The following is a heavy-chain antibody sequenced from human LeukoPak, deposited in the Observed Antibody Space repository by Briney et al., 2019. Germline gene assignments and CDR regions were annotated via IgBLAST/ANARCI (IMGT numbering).Heavy chain of an antibody. J-gene: IGHJ4*02. D-gene: IGHD3-10*01. CDR3: AKDLTSSGGLGTIDY. CDR1: GFTFSSYA. Sequence: GGSLRLSCAASGFTFSSYAMHWVRQAPGKGLEWVAVISYDGSNKYYADSVKGRFTISRDNSKNTLYLQMNSLRAEDTAVYYCAKDLTSSGGLGTIDYWGQGTLVTVSS. V-gene: IGHV3-30*04. CDR2: ISYDGSNK.